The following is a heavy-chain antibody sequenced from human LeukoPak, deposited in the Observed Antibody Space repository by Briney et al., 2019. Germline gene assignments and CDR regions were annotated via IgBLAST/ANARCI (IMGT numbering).Heavy chain of an antibody. CDR1: GFTFSDYG. CDR2: IRYDGSNK. Sequence: GGSLRLSCAASGFTFSDYGMHWVRQAPGKGLEWVAFIRYDGSNKYYADSVKGRFTISRDNSKNTLFLQMNSLRAEDTAVYYCASHNEGILWFGEYGRGQGTLVTVSS. V-gene: IGHV3-30*02. D-gene: IGHD3-10*01. CDR3: ASHNEGILWFGEYG. J-gene: IGHJ4*02.